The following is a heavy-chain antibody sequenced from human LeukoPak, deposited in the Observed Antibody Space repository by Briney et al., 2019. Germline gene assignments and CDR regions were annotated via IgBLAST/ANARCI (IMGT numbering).Heavy chain of an antibody. Sequence: SETLSLTCTVSGGSISSYYWNWIRQPPGKGLEWIGYIYYSGSTNYNPSLKSRVTISVDTSKNQFSLKLSSVTAADTAVYYCARQITTVTTGAFDIWGQGTMVTVSS. D-gene: IGHD4-17*01. V-gene: IGHV4-59*08. CDR2: IYYSGST. J-gene: IGHJ3*02. CDR3: ARQITTVTTGAFDI. CDR1: GGSISSYY.